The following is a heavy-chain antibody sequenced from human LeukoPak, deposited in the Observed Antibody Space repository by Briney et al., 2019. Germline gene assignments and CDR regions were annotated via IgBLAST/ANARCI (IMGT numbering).Heavy chain of an antibody. J-gene: IGHJ4*02. Sequence: GGSLRLSCAASGFTFSSYAMSWVRQAPGKGLEWVSCISGSGASTYYADSVKGRFTISRDNSKNTLYLQMNSLRAEDTAIYYCAKDTREFDYWGQGTLVTVSS. V-gene: IGHV3-23*01. CDR3: AKDTREFDY. CDR2: ISGSGAST. D-gene: IGHD2-2*01. CDR1: GFTFSSYA.